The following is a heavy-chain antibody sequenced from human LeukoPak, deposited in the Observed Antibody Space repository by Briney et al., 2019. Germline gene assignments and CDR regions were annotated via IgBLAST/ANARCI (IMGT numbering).Heavy chain of an antibody. CDR3: ARKAPPDGSGAGYDY. CDR1: GGSISSYY. CDR2: IYTSGST. J-gene: IGHJ4*02. Sequence: PSETLSLTCTVSGGSISSYYWSWIRQPAGKGLEWIGRIYTSGSTNYNPSLKSRVTMSVDTSKNQFSLKLGSVTAADTAVYYCARKAPPDGSGAGYDYWGQGTLVTVSS. V-gene: IGHV4-4*07. D-gene: IGHD3-10*01.